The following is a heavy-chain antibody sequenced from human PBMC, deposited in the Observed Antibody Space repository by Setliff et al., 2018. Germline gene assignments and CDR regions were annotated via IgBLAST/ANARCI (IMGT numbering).Heavy chain of an antibody. Sequence: ASVKVSCKTSGYPFIEHYVNWVRQAPGQGLEWMGWIRPNGGGTHYAQKFQGRVTMTRDTANGTVYMDLSRLTSDDTAIYYCARGGGSYRAGNSRPTHWFDPWGQGTLVTVSS. J-gene: IGHJ5*02. V-gene: IGHV1-2*02. CDR2: IRPNGGGT. D-gene: IGHD2-21*01. CDR1: GYPFIEHY. CDR3: ARGGGSYRAGNSRPTHWFDP.